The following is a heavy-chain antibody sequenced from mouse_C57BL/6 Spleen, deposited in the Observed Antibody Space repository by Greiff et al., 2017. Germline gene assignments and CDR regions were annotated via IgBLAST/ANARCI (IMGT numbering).Heavy chain of an antibody. CDR3: ARGPYYYGSSYYAMDY. CDR2: INPNNGGT. J-gene: IGHJ4*01. V-gene: IGHV1-18*01. D-gene: IGHD1-1*01. CDR1: GYTFTDYN. Sequence: EVQLQQSGPELVKPGASVKIPCKASGYTFTDYNMDWVQQSHGKSLEWIGDINPNNGGTIYNQKFKGKATLTVDKSSSTAYMELRSLTSEDTAVYYCARGPYYYGSSYYAMDYWGQGTSVTVSS.